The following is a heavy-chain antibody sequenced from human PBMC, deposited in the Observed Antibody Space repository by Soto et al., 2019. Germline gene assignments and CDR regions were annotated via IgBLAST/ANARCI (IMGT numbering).Heavy chain of an antibody. CDR3: ARAGKYSGYVYGMDV. Sequence: GASVKVSCKASGYTFTGYYMHWVRQAPGQGLEWMGWINPNSGGTNYAQKFQGWVTMTRDTSISTAYMELSRLRSDDTAVYYCARAGKYSGYVYGMDVWGQGTTVTVTS. D-gene: IGHD5-12*01. J-gene: IGHJ6*02. CDR1: GYTFTGYY. V-gene: IGHV1-2*04. CDR2: INPNSGGT.